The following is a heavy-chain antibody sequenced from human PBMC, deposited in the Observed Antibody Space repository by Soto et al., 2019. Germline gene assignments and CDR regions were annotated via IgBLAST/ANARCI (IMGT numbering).Heavy chain of an antibody. Sequence: GGSLRLSCAASGFTFSSYAMSWVRLAPGLGLEWVSSIVSSADRTYYADSVKGRFTISRDNSKNTLYLQMNSLRAEDTAVYFCAKRGYCSGGICYPRAYFFDYWGQGTLVTVSS. V-gene: IGHV3-23*01. CDR1: GFTFSSYA. J-gene: IGHJ4*02. CDR2: IVSSADRT. D-gene: IGHD2-15*01. CDR3: AKRGYCSGGICYPRAYFFDY.